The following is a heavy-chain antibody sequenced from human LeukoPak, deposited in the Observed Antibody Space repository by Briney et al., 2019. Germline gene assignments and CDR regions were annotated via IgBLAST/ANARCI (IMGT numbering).Heavy chain of an antibody. CDR2: ISYSGST. D-gene: IGHD4-17*01. V-gene: IGHV4-59*01. Sequence: SETLSLTCTVSGGSISSYHWSWIRQPPGKGLEWIGYISYSGSTNYNPSLKSRVTMSVDTSKNHFSLKLSSVTAADTAVYYCARHRGGATYDFWGQGTLVTVSS. CDR3: ARHRGGATYDF. J-gene: IGHJ4*02. CDR1: GGSISSYH.